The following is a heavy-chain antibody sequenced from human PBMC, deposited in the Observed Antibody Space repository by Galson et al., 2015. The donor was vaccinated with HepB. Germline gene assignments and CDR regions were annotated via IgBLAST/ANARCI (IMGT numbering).Heavy chain of an antibody. Sequence: SLRLSCAASGFTFSSYGMHWVRQAPGKGLEWVAVIWYDGSNRYYADSVKGRFTISRDNSKNTLYLQMNSLRAEDTAVYYCARDGYNGFWSGYYRYNWFDPWGQGTLVTVSS. CDR2: IWYDGSNR. D-gene: IGHD3-3*01. CDR3: ARDGYNGFWSGYYRYNWFDP. V-gene: IGHV3-33*01. CDR1: GFTFSSYG. J-gene: IGHJ5*02.